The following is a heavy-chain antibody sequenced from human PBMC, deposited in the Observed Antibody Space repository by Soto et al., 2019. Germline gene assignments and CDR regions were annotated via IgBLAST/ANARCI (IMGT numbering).Heavy chain of an antibody. D-gene: IGHD1-7*01. CDR3: AGSVDGGWNSYFDY. CDR1: GGTFSSYT. V-gene: IGHV1-69*02. J-gene: IGHJ4*02. Sequence: QVQLVQSGAEVKKPGSSVKVSCKASGGTFSSYTISWVRQAPGQGLEWMGRIIPILGIANYAQKFQGRVTXXAXKXXSTAYMELSSLRSEDTAVYYCAGSVDGGWNSYFDYWGQGTLVTVSS. CDR2: IIPILGIA.